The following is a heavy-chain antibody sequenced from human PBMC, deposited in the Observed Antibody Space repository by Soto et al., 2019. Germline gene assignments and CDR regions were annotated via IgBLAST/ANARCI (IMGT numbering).Heavy chain of an antibody. J-gene: IGHJ4*02. CDR3: TRGGSDPWSGLFDY. V-gene: IGHV4-4*07. Sequence: SKTLSLTCTVSGDSISHYSCNWIRQPAGKGLEWIGRVYTSGNVNYNPSLKSRVTMSVDTSKNQFSLKLNSVTAADTAVYYCTRGGSDPWSGLFDYWGQGALMTFYS. D-gene: IGHD3-3*01. CDR1: GDSISHYS. CDR2: VYTSGNV.